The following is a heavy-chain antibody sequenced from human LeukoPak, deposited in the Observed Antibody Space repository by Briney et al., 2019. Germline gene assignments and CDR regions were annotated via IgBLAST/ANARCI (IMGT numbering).Heavy chain of an antibody. CDR3: ARRVEGYCTNGVCYAGDYYFDY. CDR2: IYPGDSDT. V-gene: IGHV5-51*01. D-gene: IGHD2-8*01. CDR1: GYSFTSYW. J-gene: IGHJ4*02. Sequence: ESLKISCKGSGYSFTSYWIGWVRQMPGKGLEWMGIIYPGDSDTRYSPSFQGQVTISADKSISTAYLQWSSLKASDTAMYYCARRVEGYCTNGVCYAGDYYFDYWGQGTLVTVSS.